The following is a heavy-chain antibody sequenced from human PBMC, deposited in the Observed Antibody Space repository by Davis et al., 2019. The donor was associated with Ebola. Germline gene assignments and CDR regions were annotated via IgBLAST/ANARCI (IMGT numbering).Heavy chain of an antibody. CDR1: GGSFSGYY. V-gene: IGHV4-34*01. CDR3: ARRTTGMGVAYFDL. J-gene: IGHJ2*01. Sequence: PGGSLRLSCAVYGGSFSGYYWSWIRQPPGKGLEWIGEINHSGSTNYNPSLKSRVTISVDTSKNQFSLKLSSVTAADTAVYYCARRTTGMGVAYFDLWGRGTLVTVSS. D-gene: IGHD1-1*01. CDR2: INHSGST.